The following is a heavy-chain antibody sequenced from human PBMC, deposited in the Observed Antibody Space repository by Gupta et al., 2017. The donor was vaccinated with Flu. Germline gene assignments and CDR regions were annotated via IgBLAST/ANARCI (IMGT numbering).Heavy chain of an antibody. J-gene: IGHJ5*02. D-gene: IGHD5-12*01. Sequence: KGLEWIGEINHSGSTNYNPSLKSRVTISVDTSKNQFSLKLSSVTAADTAVYYCARRKLEMATIARAYGWFDPWGQGTLVTVSS. CDR2: INHSGST. V-gene: IGHV4-34*01. CDR3: ARRKLEMATIARAYGWFDP.